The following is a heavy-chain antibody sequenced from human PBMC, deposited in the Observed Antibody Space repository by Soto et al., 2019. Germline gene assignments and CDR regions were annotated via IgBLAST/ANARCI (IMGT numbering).Heavy chain of an antibody. V-gene: IGHV1-18*01. CDR2: ISAYNGNT. Sequence: ASVKVSCKASGYTFTSYGISWVRQAPGQGLEWMGWISAYNGNTNYAQKLQGRVTMTTDTSTSTAYMELRSLRSDDTAVYYCARGIAAGSLSAKHPTLDYWVQVTLVAVCS. CDR1: GYTFTSYG. J-gene: IGHJ4*02. CDR3: ARGIAAGSLSAKHPTLDY. D-gene: IGHD6-13*01.